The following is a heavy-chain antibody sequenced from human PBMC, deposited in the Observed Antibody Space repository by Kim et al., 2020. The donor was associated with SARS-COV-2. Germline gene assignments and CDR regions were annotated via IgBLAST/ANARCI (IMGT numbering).Heavy chain of an antibody. J-gene: IGHJ6*02. V-gene: IGHV3-21*01. D-gene: IGHD3-22*01. CDR1: GFTFSSYS. Sequence: GGSLRLSCAASGFTFSSYSMNWVRQAPGKGLEWVSSISSSSSYIYYADSVKGRFTISRDNAKNSLYLQMNSLRAEDMAVYYCARAQRGYYYDSSGYPKYGMDVWGQGTTVTVSS. CDR2: ISSSSSYI. CDR3: ARAQRGYYYDSSGYPKYGMDV.